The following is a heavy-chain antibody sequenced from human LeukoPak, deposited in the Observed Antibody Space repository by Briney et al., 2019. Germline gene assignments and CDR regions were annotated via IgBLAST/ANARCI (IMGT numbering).Heavy chain of an antibody. V-gene: IGHV3-33*01. J-gene: IGHJ6*02. Sequence: GGSLRLSCTASGFTFSTFAMHWARQAPGKGLEWVALIWFDGSKRHHADSVKGRFSISRDNSKNTLYLQMNSLRVDDTAFYYRARGPKVLGYGMDVWGQGTPVTVSS. CDR3: ARGPKVLGYGMDV. CDR2: IWFDGSKR. D-gene: IGHD3-16*01. CDR1: GFTFSTFA.